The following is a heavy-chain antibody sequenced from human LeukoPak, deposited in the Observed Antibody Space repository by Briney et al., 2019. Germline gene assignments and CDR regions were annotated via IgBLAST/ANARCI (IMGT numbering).Heavy chain of an antibody. CDR2: INHSGST. V-gene: IGHV4-34*01. CDR3: ARIDIDWYFDL. J-gene: IGHJ2*01. Sequence: PSETLSLTCAVYGGSFSGYYWSWIRQPPGKGLEWIGEINHSGSTNYNPSLKSRVTISVDTSKNQFSLKLSSVTAADTAVYYCARIDIDWYFDLWGRGTLVTVSS. D-gene: IGHD3-9*01. CDR1: GGSFSGYY.